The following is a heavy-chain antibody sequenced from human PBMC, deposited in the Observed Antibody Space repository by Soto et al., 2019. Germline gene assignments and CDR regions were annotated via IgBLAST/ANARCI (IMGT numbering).Heavy chain of an antibody. Sequence: EVQLLDSGGGLVQPGGSLRLSCAASGFIFSNYAMSWVRQAPGKGLEWVSTISGNGASTYYADSVKGRITISRDNSKHTLYLQSNSLRAEDTAVRYCANRPRVLLCFDYWGQGTLVTVSS. CDR2: ISGNGAST. CDR1: GFIFSNYA. CDR3: ANRPRVLLCFDY. J-gene: IGHJ4*02. V-gene: IGHV3-23*01.